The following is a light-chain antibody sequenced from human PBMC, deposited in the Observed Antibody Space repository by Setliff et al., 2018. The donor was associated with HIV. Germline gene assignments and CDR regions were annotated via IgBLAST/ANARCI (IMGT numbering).Light chain of an antibody. CDR1: SSGVGSYNL. V-gene: IGLV2-23*01. Sequence: VLTQPASVSGSPGQSITISCTGTSSGVGSYNLVSWYQQHPGKAPKLIIYEGNKRPSGVSTRFSGSKSGNTASLTISGLQAEDEADYYCCSFAGSGTSVFGTGTKVTVL. J-gene: IGLJ1*01. CDR3: CSFAGSGTSV. CDR2: EGN.